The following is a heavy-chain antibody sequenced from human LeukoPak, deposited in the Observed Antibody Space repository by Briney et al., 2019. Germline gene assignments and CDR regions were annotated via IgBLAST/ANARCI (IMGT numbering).Heavy chain of an antibody. CDR3: ARLSMIDTFDI. D-gene: IGHD3-22*01. CDR1: GYSFTSYW. Sequence: AESLKISCKGSGYSFTSYWIGWVRQMAGKGLEWMGIIYPGDSDTKYSPSFQGQVTISADKSINTAYLHWRSLKASDTAIYYCARLSMIDTFDIWGLGTVVTVSS. J-gene: IGHJ3*02. V-gene: IGHV5-51*01. CDR2: IYPGDSDT.